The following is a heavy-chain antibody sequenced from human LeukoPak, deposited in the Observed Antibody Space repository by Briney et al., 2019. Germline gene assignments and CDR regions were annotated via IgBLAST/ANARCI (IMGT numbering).Heavy chain of an antibody. CDR1: GFTFSSYA. Sequence: PGGSLRLSCAASGFTFSSYAMTWVRQAPGKGLEWVSTISGSGESTYYADSVKGRFTISRDNSKNTLYLQMTSPRAEDTAVFYCANRGNTWHYFDYWGQGTLVTVSS. V-gene: IGHV3-23*01. J-gene: IGHJ4*02. D-gene: IGHD3-10*01. CDR3: ANRGNTWHYFDY. CDR2: ISGSGEST.